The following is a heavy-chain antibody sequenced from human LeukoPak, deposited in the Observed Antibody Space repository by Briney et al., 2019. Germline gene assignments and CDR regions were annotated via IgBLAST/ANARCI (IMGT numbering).Heavy chain of an antibody. Sequence: PGGSLRLSCAASGFTFTNHAMQGVRQAPGKGLEDVSAISGNGGRTYYANSVKGSFTISRNNSKNTVYLQMDSLRAEDMAVYYCARAGVIRYVAWLINYYMDVWGKGTTVTVSS. CDR1: GFTFTNHA. J-gene: IGHJ6*03. D-gene: IGHD3-9*01. CDR2: ISGNGGRT. V-gene: IGHV3-64*01. CDR3: ARAGVIRYVAWLINYYMDV.